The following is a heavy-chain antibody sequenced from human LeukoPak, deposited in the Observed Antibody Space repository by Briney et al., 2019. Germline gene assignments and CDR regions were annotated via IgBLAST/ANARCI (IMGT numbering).Heavy chain of an antibody. CDR2: ISGSGGST. D-gene: IGHD3-9*01. V-gene: IGHV3-23*01. Sequence: PGGPLRLSCAASGFTFSSYAMSWVRQAPGKGLEWVSAISGSGGSTYYADSVKGRFTISRDNSKNTLYLQMNSLRAEDTAVYYCAKEGVRLVIKMIDYWGQGTLVTVSS. CDR1: GFTFSSYA. CDR3: AKEGVRLVIKMIDY. J-gene: IGHJ4*02.